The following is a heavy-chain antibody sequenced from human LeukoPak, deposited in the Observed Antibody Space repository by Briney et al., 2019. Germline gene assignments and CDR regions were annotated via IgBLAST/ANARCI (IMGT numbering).Heavy chain of an antibody. CDR1: GYTFTSYD. CDR3: ARDSLKSITIFGVVISTLFDY. Sequence: ASVKVSCKASGYTFTSYDINWVRQATGQGLEWMGWISAYNGNTNYAQKLQGRVTMTTDTSTSTAYMELRSLRSDDTAVYYCARDSLKSITIFGVVISTLFDYWGQGTLVTVSS. CDR2: ISAYNGNT. D-gene: IGHD3-3*01. V-gene: IGHV1-18*01. J-gene: IGHJ4*02.